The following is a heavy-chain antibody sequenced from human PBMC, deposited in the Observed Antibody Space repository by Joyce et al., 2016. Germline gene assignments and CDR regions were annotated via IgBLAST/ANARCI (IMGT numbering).Heavy chain of an antibody. CDR2: SVVGSGNT. D-gene: IGHD3-22*01. V-gene: IGHV1-58*02. Sequence: QMQLVQSGPEVKKPGTSVKVSCKASGFTFTSSAMQWVRQARGQRLEWRGWSVVGSGNTNYAQKFQERVTMTLDMSTSTAYMELSSLRSEDTAVYYCAAAPDYYDSSGYYYSAFDIWGQGTMVTVSS. CDR3: AAAPDYYDSSGYYYSAFDI. J-gene: IGHJ3*02. CDR1: GFTFTSSA.